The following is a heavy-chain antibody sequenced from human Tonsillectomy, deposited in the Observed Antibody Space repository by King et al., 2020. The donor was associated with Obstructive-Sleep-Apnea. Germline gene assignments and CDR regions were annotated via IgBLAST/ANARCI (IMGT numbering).Heavy chain of an antibody. CDR1: GFTFGDYA. V-gene: IGHV3-49*03. D-gene: IGHD1-26*01. J-gene: IGHJ4*02. Sequence: DVQLVESGGGLVQPGRSLRLSCTASGFTFGDYAMSWFRQAPGKGLEWGGFIRSKAYGGTTEYAASVKGRFTISRDDSKSIAYLQMNSLKTEDTAVYYCTRGRSVGASYFDYWGQGTLVTVSS. CDR3: TRGRSVGASYFDY. CDR2: IRSKAYGGTT.